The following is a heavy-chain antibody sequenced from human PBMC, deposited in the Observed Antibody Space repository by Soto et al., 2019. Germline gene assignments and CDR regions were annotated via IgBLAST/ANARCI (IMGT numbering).Heavy chain of an antibody. CDR3: TRDRRDGYYYYYGMDV. CDR1: GFTFGDYA. V-gene: IGHV3-49*03. J-gene: IGHJ6*02. Sequence: PGGSLRLSCTASGFTFGDYAMSWFRQAPGKGLEWVGFIRSKAYGGTTEYAASVKGRFTISRDDSKSIAYLQMNSLKTEDTAVYYCTRDRRDGYYYYYGMDVWGQGTTVTVSS. CDR2: IRSKAYGGTT.